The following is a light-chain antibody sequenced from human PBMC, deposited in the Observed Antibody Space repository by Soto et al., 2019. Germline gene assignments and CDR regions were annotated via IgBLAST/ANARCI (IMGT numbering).Light chain of an antibody. Sequence: EIVLTQSPCTLSLSPGERATLSCRASQRVSSGYLAWYQQKPGQAPRLLIYGASNRATDIPDRFSGRGSGTDFTLTISRLEPEDFAVYYCQQYNNWPRTFGGGTKVDIK. CDR3: QQYNNWPRT. CDR1: QRVSSGY. CDR2: GAS. J-gene: IGKJ4*01. V-gene: IGKV3-20*01.